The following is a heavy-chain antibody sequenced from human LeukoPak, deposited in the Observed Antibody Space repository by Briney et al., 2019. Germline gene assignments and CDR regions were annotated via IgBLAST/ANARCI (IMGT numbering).Heavy chain of an antibody. D-gene: IGHD2-15*01. Sequence: GGSPRLSCAASGFTFSSYDMHWVRQATGKGLEWVSAIGTAGDTYYPGSVKGRFTISRENAKNSLYLQMNSLRAGDTAVYYCARGKDCSGGSCYPTSMDVWGKGTTVTVSS. CDR1: GFTFSSYD. J-gene: IGHJ6*04. CDR3: ARGKDCSGGSCYPTSMDV. V-gene: IGHV3-13*01. CDR2: IGTAGDT.